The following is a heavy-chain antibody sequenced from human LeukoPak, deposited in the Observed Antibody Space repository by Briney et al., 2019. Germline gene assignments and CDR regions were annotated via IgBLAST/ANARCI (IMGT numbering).Heavy chain of an antibody. CDR1: GYTFTSYD. D-gene: IGHD2-15*01. V-gene: IGHV1-8*01. Sequence: ASVKVSCKASGYTFTSYDINWVRQATGQGLEWMGWMNPNSGNTGYAQKFRGRVTMTRSTSISTAYMELSSLRSEDTAVYYCARSGDCSGGSCQYYFDYWGQGTLVTVSS. J-gene: IGHJ4*02. CDR2: MNPNSGNT. CDR3: ARSGDCSGGSCQYYFDY.